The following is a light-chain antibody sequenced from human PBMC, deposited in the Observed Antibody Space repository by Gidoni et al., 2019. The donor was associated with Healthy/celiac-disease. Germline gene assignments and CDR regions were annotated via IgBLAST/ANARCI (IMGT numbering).Light chain of an antibody. CDR1: QSVSSY. CDR2: DAS. V-gene: IGKV3-11*01. Sequence: IVLTQSPATLSLSPGERATVSCRASQSVSSYLACYQQNPGQAPRLLIYDASTRTTGLPARFSSSGSGTAFTLPISSLEPEDFVVYYCPQRSNWLPALTFGGGTKVEIK. CDR3: PQRSNWLPALT. J-gene: IGKJ4*01.